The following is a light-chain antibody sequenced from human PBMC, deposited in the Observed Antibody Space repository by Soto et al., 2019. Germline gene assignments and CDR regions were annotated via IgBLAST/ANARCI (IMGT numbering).Light chain of an antibody. Sequence: QSVLTQPSSESGIPGQTVTISCSGNSSNIGPNYVYWYQQFPGTAPKLLISRNSHRPSWVPDRISGSKSATSAPLAISGLRSEDDADYHCATWDDALNHWVFGEGTKHTVL. CDR3: ATWDDALNHWV. CDR1: SSNIGPNY. J-gene: IGLJ3*02. CDR2: RNS. V-gene: IGLV1-47*01.